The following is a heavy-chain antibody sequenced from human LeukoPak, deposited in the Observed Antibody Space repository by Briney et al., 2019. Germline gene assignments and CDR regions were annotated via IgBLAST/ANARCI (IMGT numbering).Heavy chain of an antibody. CDR3: SEGYFEPFDH. CDR2: LSYTGKT. J-gene: IGHJ4*02. V-gene: IGHV4-59*02. Sequence: SETLSLTCVVSGASVSSSHWNWIRQLPGKGLEWIGCLSYTGKTDYNPSLTSRVTISLDTSKNQVSLKLRSVTAADTAVYYCSEGYFEPFDHWGQGTLVTVSS. D-gene: IGHD2/OR15-2a*01. CDR1: GASVSSSH.